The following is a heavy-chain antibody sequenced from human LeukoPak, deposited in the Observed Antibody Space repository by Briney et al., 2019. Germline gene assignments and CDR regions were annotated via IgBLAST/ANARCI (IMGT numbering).Heavy chain of an antibody. V-gene: IGHV1-69*04. CDR1: GGTFSSYA. CDR3: AREWMVRGVIDY. Sequence: SVKVSCKASGGTFSSYAISRVRQAPGQGLEWMGRIIPILGIANYAQKFQGRVTITADKSTSTAYMELSSLRSEDTAVYYCAREWMVRGVIDYWGQGTLVTVSS. J-gene: IGHJ4*02. CDR2: IIPILGIA. D-gene: IGHD3-10*01.